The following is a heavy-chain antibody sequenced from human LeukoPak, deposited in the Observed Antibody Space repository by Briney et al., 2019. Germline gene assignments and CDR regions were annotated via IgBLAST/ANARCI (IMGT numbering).Heavy chain of an antibody. D-gene: IGHD7-27*01. CDR3: ARDTLGIGDYYYYMDV. V-gene: IGHV4-59*01. CDR1: GGSISSYY. CDR2: IYYSGST. Sequence: PSETLSLTCTVSGGSISSYYWSWIRQPPGKGLEWIGYIYYSGSTNYNPSLKSRVTISVDTSKNQFSLKLSSVTAADTAVYYCARDTLGIGDYYYYMDVWGKGTTVTVSS. J-gene: IGHJ6*03.